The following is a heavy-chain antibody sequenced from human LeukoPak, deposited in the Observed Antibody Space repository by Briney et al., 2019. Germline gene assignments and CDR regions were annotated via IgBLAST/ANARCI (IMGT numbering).Heavy chain of an antibody. CDR3: ARGWQQWLDNNWFDP. D-gene: IGHD6-19*01. J-gene: IGHJ5*02. Sequence: ASVKVSCKASGYTFTGHYMHWVRQAPGQGLEWKGWINPNSGGTKYEQKFQGRVTMTRGTSISTAYMELSRLRSDDTAVYYCARGWQQWLDNNWFDPWGQGTLVTVSS. V-gene: IGHV1-2*02. CDR2: INPNSGGT. CDR1: GYTFTGHY.